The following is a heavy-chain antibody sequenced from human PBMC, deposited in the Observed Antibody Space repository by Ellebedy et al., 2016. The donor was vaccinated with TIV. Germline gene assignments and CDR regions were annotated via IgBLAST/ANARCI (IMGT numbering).Heavy chain of an antibody. CDR1: GFTFNTHA. CDR2: INYDSRST. V-gene: IGHV3-23*01. J-gene: IGHJ5*02. Sequence: PGGSLRLSCVASGFTFNTHAMNWVRQAPGKGLEWVSSINYDSRSTYYADSVKGRFTISRDNPKKMLYLQMNSLRADDTAVYYCVRAVPNWFDPWGQGTLVTVSS. CDR3: VRAVPNWFDP.